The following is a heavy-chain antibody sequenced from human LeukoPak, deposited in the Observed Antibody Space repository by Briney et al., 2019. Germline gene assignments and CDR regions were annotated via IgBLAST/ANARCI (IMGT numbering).Heavy chain of an antibody. CDR3: ARGGNRRWFDP. Sequence: PSETLSLTCTVSGGSISSYYWSWIRQPPGKGLEWIGYIYYSGSTNYNPSLKSRVTISVDTSKNQFSLKLSSVTAADTAVYYCARGGNRRWFDPWGQGTLVTVSS. V-gene: IGHV4-59*12. CDR1: GGSISSYY. J-gene: IGHJ5*02. CDR2: IYYSGST. D-gene: IGHD1-14*01.